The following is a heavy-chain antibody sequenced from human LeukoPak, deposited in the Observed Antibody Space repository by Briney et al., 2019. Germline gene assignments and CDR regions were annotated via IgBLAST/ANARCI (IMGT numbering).Heavy chain of an antibody. D-gene: IGHD3-10*01. CDR1: GGSIRSSYYY. Sequence: SETLSLTCTVSGGSIRSSYYYWSWIRQPPGKGLEWIGEINHSGSTNYNPSLKSRVTISVDTSKNQFSLKLSSVTAADTAVYYCARVGELDSWGQGTLVTVSS. V-gene: IGHV4-39*07. CDR3: ARVGELDS. J-gene: IGHJ5*02. CDR2: INHSGST.